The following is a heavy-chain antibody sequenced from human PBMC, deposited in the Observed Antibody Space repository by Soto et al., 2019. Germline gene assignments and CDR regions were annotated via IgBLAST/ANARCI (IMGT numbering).Heavy chain of an antibody. D-gene: IGHD3-22*01. CDR1: GGPFSSYA. CDR3: AGHSSGVPGYYYGMDV. V-gene: IGHV1-69*12. Sequence: QVQLVQSGAEVKKPGSSVKVSCKASGGPFSSYAISWVRQAPGQGLEWMGRFIPIFGTASYALNFQGRVTITADESTSTAYTELSSLRSEDTALYYCAGHSSGVPGYYYGMDVWGQGTTVTVTS. CDR2: FIPIFGTA. J-gene: IGHJ6*02.